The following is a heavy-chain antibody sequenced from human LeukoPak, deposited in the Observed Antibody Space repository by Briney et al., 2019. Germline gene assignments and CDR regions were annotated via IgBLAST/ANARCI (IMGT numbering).Heavy chain of an antibody. Sequence: SETLSLTCTVSGGSISSYYWSWIRQPPGKGLEWIGYIYYSGSTNYNPSLKSRVTISVDTSKNQFSLKLSSVTAADTAVYYCARGGRYYDSSGYYYPGYFDHWGQGTLVTVSS. J-gene: IGHJ4*02. CDR2: IYYSGST. D-gene: IGHD3-22*01. CDR1: GGSISSYY. V-gene: IGHV4-59*01. CDR3: ARGGRYYDSSGYYYPGYFDH.